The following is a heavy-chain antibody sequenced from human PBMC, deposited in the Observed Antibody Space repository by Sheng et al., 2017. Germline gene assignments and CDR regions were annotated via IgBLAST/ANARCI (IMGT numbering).Heavy chain of an antibody. CDR1: GGSISSSSYY. V-gene: IGHV4-39*01. D-gene: IGHD2-15*01. J-gene: IGHJ4*02. CDR3: ARRPYCSGGSCYYFDY. Sequence: QLQLQESGPGLVKPSETLSLTCTAYGGSISSSSYYWGWIRQPPGKGLEWIGSINYSGSTYYNPSLKSRVTISVDTSKNQFSLKLRSVTAADTAVYYCARRPYCSGGSCYYFDYWGQGTLVTVSS. CDR2: INYSGST.